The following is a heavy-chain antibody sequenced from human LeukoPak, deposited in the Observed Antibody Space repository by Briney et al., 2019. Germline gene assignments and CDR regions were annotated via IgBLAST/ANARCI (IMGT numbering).Heavy chain of an antibody. CDR3: AKDRASIAARPGLYFDY. D-gene: IGHD6-6*01. V-gene: IGHV3-23*01. CDR2: ISGSGGST. J-gene: IGHJ4*02. Sequence: TGGSLRLSCAASGFTFSSYAMSWARQAPGKGLEWVSAISGSGGSTYYADSVKGRFTISRDNSKNTLYLQMNSLRAEDTAVYYWAKDRASIAARPGLYFDYWGQGTLVTVSS. CDR1: GFTFSSYA.